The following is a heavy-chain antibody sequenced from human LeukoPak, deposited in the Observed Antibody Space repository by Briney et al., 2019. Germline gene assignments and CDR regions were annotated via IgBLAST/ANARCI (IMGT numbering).Heavy chain of an antibody. D-gene: IGHD3-22*01. Sequence: GGSLRLSCAASGFTFSTYWMHWVRHAPGKGLVWVARINGDGGDTNYADSVKGRFTISRDNARNTVYLQVNYLRAEDTAVYYCARGWVPSDITLKWGQGTMVTVSS. J-gene: IGHJ3*01. CDR2: INGDGGDT. V-gene: IGHV3-74*01. CDR3: ARGWVPSDITLK. CDR1: GFTFSTYW.